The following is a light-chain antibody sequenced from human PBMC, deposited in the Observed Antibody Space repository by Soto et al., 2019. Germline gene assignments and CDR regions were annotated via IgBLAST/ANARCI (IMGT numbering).Light chain of an antibody. CDR1: QSVTSSY. CDR3: QQYGSSSWT. V-gene: IGKV3-20*01. CDR2: GAS. J-gene: IGKJ1*01. Sequence: EIVLTQSPGTLSLSPGERATLSCRASQSVTSSYLAWYQQKPGRAPRLLIYGASSRATGVPDRFSGSGSGTDFTLNISRLEPEDFAVYYCQQYGSSSWTFGQGTKVEIK.